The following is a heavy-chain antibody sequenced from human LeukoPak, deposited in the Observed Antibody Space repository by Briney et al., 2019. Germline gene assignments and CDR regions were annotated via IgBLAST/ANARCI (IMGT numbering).Heavy chain of an antibody. CDR1: GFTFSSYG. CDR3: AKPGGYYDSSGYFDY. J-gene: IGHJ4*02. CDR2: IRYDGSNK. D-gene: IGHD3-22*01. Sequence: LGGSLRLSCAASGFTFSSYGMHWVRQAPGKGLEWVAFIRYDGSNKYYADSVKGRFTISRDNSKNTLYLQMNSLRAEDTAAYYCAKPGGYYDSSGYFDYWGQGTLVTVSS. V-gene: IGHV3-30*02.